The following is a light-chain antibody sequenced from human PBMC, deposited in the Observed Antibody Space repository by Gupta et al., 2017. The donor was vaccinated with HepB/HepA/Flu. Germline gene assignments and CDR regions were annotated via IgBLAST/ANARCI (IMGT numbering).Light chain of an antibody. CDR1: SRDVGGYNY. Sequence: QSALTQPASVAGSPGQSITISCTGTSRDVGGYNYVSWYQQPQGKAPKLMIYDVSNRPSGVSNRFSGSKSGNTASLTISGLQAEDEADYYCSSYTSSSTLEGVFGTGTKVTVL. CDR3: SSYTSSSTLEGV. J-gene: IGLJ1*01. CDR2: DVS. V-gene: IGLV2-14*01.